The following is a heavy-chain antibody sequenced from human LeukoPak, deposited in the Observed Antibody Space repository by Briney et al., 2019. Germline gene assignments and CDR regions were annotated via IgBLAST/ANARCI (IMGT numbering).Heavy chain of an antibody. D-gene: IGHD3-9*01. J-gene: IGHJ3*02. CDR3: ARELSYYDILTGYPSAFDI. CDR1: GFTVGSND. CDR2: IYSGGSP. Sequence: PGGSLRLSCAASGFTVGSNDMSWVRQAPGKGLEWVSVIYSGGSPYYADSVKGRFTISRDNSKNTLYLQMNSLRAEDTAVYYCARELSYYDILTGYPSAFDIWGQGTMVTVSS. V-gene: IGHV3-53*01.